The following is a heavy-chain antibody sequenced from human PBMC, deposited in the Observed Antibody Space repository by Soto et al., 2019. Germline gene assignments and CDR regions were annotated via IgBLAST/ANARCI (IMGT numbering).Heavy chain of an antibody. CDR3: ARGRRIWGSYRNNWFDP. CDR1: GYTFTSYD. V-gene: IGHV1-8*01. Sequence: QVQLVQSGAEVKKPGASVKVSCKASGYTFTSYDINWVRQATGQGLEWMGWMNPNSGNTGYAQKFQGRVTMTRNTSISTAYMELSSLRSEDTAVYYCARGRRIWGSYRNNWFDPWGQGPLVTVSS. CDR2: MNPNSGNT. D-gene: IGHD3-16*02. J-gene: IGHJ5*02.